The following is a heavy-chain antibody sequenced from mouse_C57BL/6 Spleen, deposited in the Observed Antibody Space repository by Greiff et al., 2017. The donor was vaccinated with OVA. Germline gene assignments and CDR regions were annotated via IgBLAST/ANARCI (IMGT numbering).Heavy chain of an antibody. Sequence: QVQLQQPGAELVKPGASVKLSCKASGYTFTSYWMHWVKQRPGQGLEWIGMIHPNSGSTNYNEKFKSKATLTVDKSSSTAYMQLSSLTSEDAAVNDGGRGGMTTVVEYGDDWGKGTTRTVAS. V-gene: IGHV1-64*01. J-gene: IGHJ2*01. CDR2: IHPNSGST. CDR3: GRGGMTTVVEYGDD. CDR1: GYTFTSYW. D-gene: IGHD1-1*01.